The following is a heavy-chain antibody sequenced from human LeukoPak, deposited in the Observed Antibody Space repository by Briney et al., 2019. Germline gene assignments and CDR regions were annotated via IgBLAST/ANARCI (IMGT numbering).Heavy chain of an antibody. CDR1: GFTVTSNY. D-gene: IGHD3-10*01. Sequence: SGGSLRLSCAVSGFTVTSNYMSWVRLAPGKGLEWVSVIYSGGTTFYTDSVKGRFTISRDNSKNTLYLQMNSLRAEDTAVYYCARVLYYYGSGSYNYYMDVWGKGTTVTISS. CDR2: IYSGGTT. J-gene: IGHJ6*03. V-gene: IGHV3-53*01. CDR3: ARVLYYYGSGSYNYYMDV.